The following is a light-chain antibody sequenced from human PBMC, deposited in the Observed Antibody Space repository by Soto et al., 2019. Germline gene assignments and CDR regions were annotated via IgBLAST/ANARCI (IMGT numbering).Light chain of an antibody. J-gene: IGLJ3*02. CDR2: EVS. Sequence: QSALTQPASVSGSPGQSITISCTGTNSDVGDYKYVSWYQQHPGKAPKLLIYEVSNRPSGVSNRFSGSKSANAASLTISGLQAEDEADYYCSSKTAINTLLFGGGTKLTVL. CDR3: SSKTAINTLL. V-gene: IGLV2-14*01. CDR1: NSDVGDYKY.